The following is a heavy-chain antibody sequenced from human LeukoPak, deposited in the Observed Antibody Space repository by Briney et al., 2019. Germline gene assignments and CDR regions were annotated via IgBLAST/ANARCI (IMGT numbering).Heavy chain of an antibody. CDR3: ARDFPGGNTLDC. V-gene: IGHV1-2*02. CDR2: IKPNSGDT. Sequence: ASVKVSCKTSGYTFTGYYMHWVRQAPGQGLEWMGWIKPNSGDTDYAQKFQGRVTMTRDTSISTAYMELSRLRSDDTAVYYCARDFPGGNTLDCWGQGTLVTVSS. CDR1: GYTFTGYY. J-gene: IGHJ4*02. D-gene: IGHD4-23*01.